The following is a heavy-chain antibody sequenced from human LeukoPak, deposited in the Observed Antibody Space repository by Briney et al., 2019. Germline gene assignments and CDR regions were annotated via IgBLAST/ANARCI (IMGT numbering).Heavy chain of an antibody. CDR1: GGSISSYY. D-gene: IGHD1-26*01. CDR3: ARKSGSYSPKQNAFDI. V-gene: IGHV4-59*01. CDR2: IYYSVST. Sequence: SETLSLTCTVSGGSISSYYWSWIRQPPGKGLEWIGYIYYSVSTNYNPSLKSRVTISVDTSKNQFSLKLSSVTAADTAVYYCARKSGSYSPKQNAFDIWGQGTMVTVSS. J-gene: IGHJ3*02.